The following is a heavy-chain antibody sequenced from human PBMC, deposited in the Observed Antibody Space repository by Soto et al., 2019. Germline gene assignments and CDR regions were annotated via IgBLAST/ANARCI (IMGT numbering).Heavy chain of an antibody. Sequence: EVQLLESGGGLVQPGGSLRLSCAASGFTFSSYAMSWVRQAPGEGLEWVSAISGSGGTTYYADSVKGRLTFSRDNSKNTLCRQMNSLRAEDTAVYYCAKTANGWFSAFDIWGQGTMVTVSS. D-gene: IGHD6-19*01. J-gene: IGHJ3*02. CDR2: ISGSGGTT. V-gene: IGHV3-23*01. CDR1: GFTFSSYA. CDR3: AKTANGWFSAFDI.